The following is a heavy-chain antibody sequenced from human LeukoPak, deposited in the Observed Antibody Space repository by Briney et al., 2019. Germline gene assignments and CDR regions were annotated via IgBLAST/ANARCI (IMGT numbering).Heavy chain of an antibody. CDR2: IWYDGSNK. Sequence: PGGSLRLSCAASGFTFSSYGMHWVRQVPGKGLEWVAVIWYDGSNKYYADSVKGRFTISRDNSKNTLYLQMNSLRAEDTAVYYCARDGVKQWLEIPYFDYWGQGTLVTVSS. D-gene: IGHD6-19*01. CDR3: ARDGVKQWLEIPYFDY. CDR1: GFTFSSYG. J-gene: IGHJ4*02. V-gene: IGHV3-33*01.